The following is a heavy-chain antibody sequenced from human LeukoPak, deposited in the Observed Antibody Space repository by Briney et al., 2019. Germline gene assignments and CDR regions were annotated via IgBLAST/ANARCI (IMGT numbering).Heavy chain of an antibody. J-gene: IGHJ4*02. CDR2: IYSGGST. CDR1: GFTVSSNY. V-gene: IGHV3-53*01. CDR3: ARDANPGYSSSWYQGY. D-gene: IGHD6-13*01. Sequence: GGSLRLSCAASGFTVSSNYMSWVRQAPGKGLEWVSVIYSGGSTYYADSVKGRFTISRDNSKNTLYLRMNSLRAEDTAVYYCARDANPGYSSSWYQGYWGQGTLVTVSS.